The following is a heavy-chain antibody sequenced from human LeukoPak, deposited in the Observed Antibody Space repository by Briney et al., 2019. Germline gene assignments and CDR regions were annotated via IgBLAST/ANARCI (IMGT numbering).Heavy chain of an antibody. CDR3: ARRFDC. V-gene: IGHV3-48*03. CDR1: GFSISTYE. J-gene: IGHJ4*02. Sequence: GGSLRLSCAASGFSISTYEMNWVRQAPGKGLEWVSYLSSSGTIYYADSVKGRFTISRDNAKNSLFLQMNSQRAEDTALYYCARRFDCWGQGTLVTVSS. CDR2: LSSSGTI.